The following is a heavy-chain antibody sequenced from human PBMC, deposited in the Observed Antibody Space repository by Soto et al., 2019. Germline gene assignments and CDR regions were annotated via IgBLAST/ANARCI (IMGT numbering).Heavy chain of an antibody. V-gene: IGHV4-30-4*01. CDR3: ARNGGDYVWYFDL. Sequence: QVQLQESGPGLVKPSQTLSLTCTVSGGSISSGDYYWGWIRQPPGKGLEWIGYIYYSGSTYYNPSLKSRVTISVDTSKNQFSLKLSSVTAADTAVYYCARNGGDYVWYFDLWGRGTLVTVSS. CDR2: IYYSGST. J-gene: IGHJ2*01. CDR1: GGSISSGDYY. D-gene: IGHD4-17*01.